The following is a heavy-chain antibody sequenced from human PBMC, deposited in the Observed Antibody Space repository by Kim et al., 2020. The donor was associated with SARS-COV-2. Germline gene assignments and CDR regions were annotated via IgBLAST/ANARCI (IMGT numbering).Heavy chain of an antibody. CDR3: IKELRADTSAMDY. V-gene: IGHV3-23*01. Sequence: NADSVRGRSTISRDNTKNALSLKMNSRGGEDTAVYYCIKELRADTSAMDYWGQGTLVTVSS. J-gene: IGHJ4*02. D-gene: IGHD3-16*01.